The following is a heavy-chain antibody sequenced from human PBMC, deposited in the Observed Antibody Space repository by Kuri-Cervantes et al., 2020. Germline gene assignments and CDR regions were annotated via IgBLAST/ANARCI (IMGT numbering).Heavy chain of an antibody. CDR2: IDSDGSST. Sequence: GGSLRLSCEASGFTFSGYWMHWVRQVPGKGLVWVARIDSDGSSTIYVDSVKGRFIISRDNAKNSLYLQMNSLRAEDTAVYYCARNYDYVWGSYPRYFDLWGRGTLVTVSS. CDR3: ARNYDYVWGSYPRYFDL. D-gene: IGHD3-16*01. CDR1: GFTFSGYW. V-gene: IGHV3-74*01. J-gene: IGHJ2*01.